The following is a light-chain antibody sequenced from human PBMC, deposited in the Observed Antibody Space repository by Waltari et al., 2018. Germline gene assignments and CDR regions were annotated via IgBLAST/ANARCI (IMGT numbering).Light chain of an antibody. Sequence: IVLTQSPGTLSLSPGERATLSCRASQSVNTYVACYQQKPGQAPRLLIYGAYTRAAGIPDRFSGSGFGTDFSLTISRLEAEDFAVYYCQHHVRLPATFGQGTKVEIK. V-gene: IGKV3-20*01. CDR1: QSVNTY. CDR2: GAY. CDR3: QHHVRLPAT. J-gene: IGKJ1*01.